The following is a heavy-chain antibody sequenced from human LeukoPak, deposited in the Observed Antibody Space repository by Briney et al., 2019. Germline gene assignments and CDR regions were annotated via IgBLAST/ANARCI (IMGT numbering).Heavy chain of an antibody. Sequence: ASVEVSCKASGYTFTSYAMHWVRQAPGQRLEWMGWINAGNGNTKYSQKFQGRVTITRDTSASTAYMELSSLRSEDTAVYYCARALDRWLRLATLGYWGQGTLVTVSS. V-gene: IGHV1-3*01. CDR2: INAGNGNT. CDR3: ARALDRWLRLATLGY. D-gene: IGHD5-12*01. J-gene: IGHJ4*02. CDR1: GYTFTSYA.